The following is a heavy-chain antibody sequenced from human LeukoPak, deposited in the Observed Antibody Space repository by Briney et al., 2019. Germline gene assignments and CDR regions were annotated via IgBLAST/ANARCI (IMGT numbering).Heavy chain of an antibody. D-gene: IGHD6-19*01. CDR2: ITGSGGST. Sequence: GGSLRLSCAASGFTFSSYAMSWVRQAPGKGLEWVSSITGSGGSTYYADSVKGRFTISRDNSKNTLYLQMNSLGAEDTAVYYCAKRGPVKPGREIAVAGPVDYWGQGTLVTVSS. J-gene: IGHJ4*02. CDR1: GFTFSSYA. CDR3: AKRGPVKPGREIAVAGPVDY. V-gene: IGHV3-23*01.